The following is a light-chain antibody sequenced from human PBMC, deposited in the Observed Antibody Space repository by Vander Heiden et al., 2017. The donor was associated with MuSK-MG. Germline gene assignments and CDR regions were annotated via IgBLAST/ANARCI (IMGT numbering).Light chain of an antibody. CDR1: QSVLYSSNNKNY. Sequence: DIVMTQSPDSLAVSLGERATINCKSSQSVLYSSNNKNYLAWYQQKPGQPPKLLIYWASTRESGVPDRFSGSGSGTDFTLTINNLQAEDVAVYFCQHYYSAPPFTFGQGTKLEIK. J-gene: IGKJ2*01. CDR2: WAS. V-gene: IGKV4-1*01. CDR3: QHYYSAPPFT.